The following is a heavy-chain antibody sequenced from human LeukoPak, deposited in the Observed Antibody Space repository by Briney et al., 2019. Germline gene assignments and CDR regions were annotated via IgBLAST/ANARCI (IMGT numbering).Heavy chain of an antibody. J-gene: IGHJ6*02. CDR3: ARDYDFWSQGYYGMDV. Sequence: SETLSLTCTVSGGSISSGDYYWSWIRQPPGKGLEWIGYIYYSGSTYYNPSLKSRVTILVDTSKNQFSLKLSSVTAADTAVYYCARDYDFWSQGYYGMDVWGQGTTVTVSS. D-gene: IGHD3-3*01. CDR1: GGSISSGDYY. CDR2: IYYSGST. V-gene: IGHV4-30-4*01.